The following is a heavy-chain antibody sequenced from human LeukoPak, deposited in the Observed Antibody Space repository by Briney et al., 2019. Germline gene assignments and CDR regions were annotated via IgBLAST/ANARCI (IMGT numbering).Heavy chain of an antibody. J-gene: IGHJ3*02. V-gene: IGHV3-9*01. CDR1: GFTFSSYA. Sequence: PGGSLRLSCAASGFTFSSYAMSWVRQAPGKGLEWVSGISWNSGSIGYADSVKGRFTISRDNAKNSLYLQMNSLRAEDTALYYCAKDISPNVYYDSSGTDDAFDIWGQGTMVTVSS. CDR2: ISWNSGSI. D-gene: IGHD3-22*01. CDR3: AKDISPNVYYDSSGTDDAFDI.